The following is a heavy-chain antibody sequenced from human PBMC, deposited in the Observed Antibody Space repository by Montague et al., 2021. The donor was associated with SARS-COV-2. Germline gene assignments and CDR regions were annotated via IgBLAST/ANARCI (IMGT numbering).Heavy chain of an antibody. CDR2: ISEDETSK. CDR1: GFTSSDYQ. D-gene: IGHD3/OR15-3a*01. Sequence: SLRLSCAASGFTSSDYQLTWVRQAPGKGLEWVAYISEDETSKTYADSVKGRFTISRDNAKNSLILQMNSLKDEDTAVYYCARAPGGCGTGWLDSWGQGTLVTVSS. V-gene: IGHV3-7*03. J-gene: IGHJ4*02. CDR3: ARAPGGCGTGWLDS.